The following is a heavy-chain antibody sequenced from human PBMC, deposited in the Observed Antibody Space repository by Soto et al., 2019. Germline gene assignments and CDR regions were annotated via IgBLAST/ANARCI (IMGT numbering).Heavy chain of an antibody. D-gene: IGHD3-3*01. V-gene: IGHV1-2*04. CDR3: ARAIGETYYYYGMDV. CDR2: INPNSGGT. Sequence: ASVKVSCKASGYTFTGYYMHWVRQAPGQGLEWMGWINPNSGGTNYAQKFQGWVTMTRDTSISTAYMELSRLRSDDTAVYYCARAIGETYYYYGMDVWGQGTTVTVSS. CDR1: GYTFTGYY. J-gene: IGHJ6*02.